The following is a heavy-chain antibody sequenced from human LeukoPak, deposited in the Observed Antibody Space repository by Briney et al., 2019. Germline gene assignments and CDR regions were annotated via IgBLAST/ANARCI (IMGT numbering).Heavy chain of an antibody. CDR1: EFTFSDYY. J-gene: IGHJ3*02. CDR3: ATRNYGDSYGAFDI. V-gene: IGHV3-11*04. D-gene: IGHD4-17*01. Sequence: GGSLRLSCAASEFTFSDYYMSWIRQAPGKGLEWVSYISSSGSTIYYADSVKGRFTISRDNAKNSLYLQMNSLRAEDTAVYYCATRNYGDSYGAFDIWGQGTMVTVSS. CDR2: ISSSGSTI.